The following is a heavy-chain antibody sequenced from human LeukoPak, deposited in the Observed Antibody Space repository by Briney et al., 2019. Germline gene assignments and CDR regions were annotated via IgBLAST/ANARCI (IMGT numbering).Heavy chain of an antibody. CDR2: IYTSGST. Sequence: SETLSLTCTVSGGSISSYYWSWIRQPAGKGLERIGRIYTSGSTNYNPSLKSRVTMSVDTSKDQFSLKLSSVTAADTAVYYCARGSSSWYGEYYYGMDVWGQGTTVTVSS. CDR1: GGSISSYY. J-gene: IGHJ6*01. V-gene: IGHV4-4*07. D-gene: IGHD6-13*01. CDR3: ARGSSSWYGEYYYGMDV.